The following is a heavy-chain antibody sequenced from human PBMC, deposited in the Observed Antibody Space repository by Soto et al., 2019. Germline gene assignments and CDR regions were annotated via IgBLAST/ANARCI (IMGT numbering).Heavy chain of an antibody. CDR1: GFTFSTDA. D-gene: IGHD1-26*01. CDR2: ISGGGGST. CDR3: AKVSLGALTFTDYYYYGLDV. J-gene: IGHJ6*02. Sequence: GGSLRLSCAASGFTFSTDAMNWVRQAPGKVLEWVSAISGGGGSTYYADSVKGRVTISRDNSKNTLYLQMNSLRAEDTAVYYCAKVSLGALTFTDYYYYGLDVWGQGTTVTVSS. V-gene: IGHV3-23*01.